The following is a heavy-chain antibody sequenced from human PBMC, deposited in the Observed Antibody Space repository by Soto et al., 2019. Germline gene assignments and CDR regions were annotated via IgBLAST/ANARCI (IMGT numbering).Heavy chain of an antibody. J-gene: IGHJ4*02. CDR2: INHSGST. CDR3: AIYSSPYYFDY. D-gene: IGHD6-13*01. V-gene: IGHV4-34*01. Sequence: SETLSLTCAVYGGSFSGYYWSWIRQPPGKGLEWIGEINHSGSTNYNPSLKSRVTISVDTSKNQFSLKLSSVTAADTAVYYCAIYSSPYYFDYWGQGTLVTVSS. CDR1: GGSFSGYY.